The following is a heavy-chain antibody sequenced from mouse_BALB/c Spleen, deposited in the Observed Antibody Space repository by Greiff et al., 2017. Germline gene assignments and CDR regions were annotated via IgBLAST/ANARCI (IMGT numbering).Heavy chain of an antibody. J-gene: IGHJ2*01. Sequence: VQLQQSGGGLVQPGGSRKLSCAASGFTFSSFGMHWVRQAPEKGLEWVAYISSGSSTIYYADTVKGRFTISRDNPKNTLFLQMTSLRSEDTAMYYCARGGTTVVAYYFDYWGQGTTLTVSS. CDR1: GFTFSSFG. CDR2: ISSGSSTI. D-gene: IGHD1-1*01. V-gene: IGHV5-17*02. CDR3: ARGGTTVVAYYFDY.